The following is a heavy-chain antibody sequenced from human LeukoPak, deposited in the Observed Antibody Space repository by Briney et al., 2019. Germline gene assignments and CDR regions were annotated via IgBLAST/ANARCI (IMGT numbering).Heavy chain of an antibody. V-gene: IGHV4-39*01. CDR3: ATIQGDSGWYEGDY. D-gene: IGHD6-19*01. CDR2: IYYRGST. CDR1: GGSISSRSYY. J-gene: IGHJ4*02. Sequence: PSETLSLTCTVSGGSISSRSYYWGWIRQPPGKGLEWIGCIYYRGSTYYNPSLKGRVTISVDTSKNQFSLKLSWVTAADTAVYYCATIQGDSGWYEGDYWGQGTLVTVSS.